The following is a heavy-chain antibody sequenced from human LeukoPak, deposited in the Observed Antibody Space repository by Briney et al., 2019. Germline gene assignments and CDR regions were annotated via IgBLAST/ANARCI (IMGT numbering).Heavy chain of an antibody. V-gene: IGHV3-30*03. CDR1: GFTLSGYG. Sequence: GGSLRLSCATSGFTLSGYGMHWVRQTPGRGLEWVAATSYDGSNEYYADSVKGRFTVSRDNSRDTLYLQMNSLRSDDTAVYYCATSGWVAPDRSPSMVRGENWFDPWGQGTLVTVSS. CDR2: TSYDGSNE. CDR3: ATSGWVAPDRSPSMVRGENWFDP. D-gene: IGHD3-10*01. J-gene: IGHJ5*02.